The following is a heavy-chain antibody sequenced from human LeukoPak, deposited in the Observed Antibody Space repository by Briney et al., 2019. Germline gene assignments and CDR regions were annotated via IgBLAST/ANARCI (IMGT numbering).Heavy chain of an antibody. CDR1: GFTFSSYG. Sequence: GGTLRLSCAASGFTFSSYGMSWVRQAPGKGLEWVSAISGSGGSTYYADSVKGRFTISRDNSKNTLYLQMNSLRAEDTAVYYCAKLALPFYYCDSSGYPNDAFDIWGQGTMVTVSS. CDR2: ISGSGGST. CDR3: AKLALPFYYCDSSGYPNDAFDI. J-gene: IGHJ3*02. D-gene: IGHD3-22*01. V-gene: IGHV3-23*01.